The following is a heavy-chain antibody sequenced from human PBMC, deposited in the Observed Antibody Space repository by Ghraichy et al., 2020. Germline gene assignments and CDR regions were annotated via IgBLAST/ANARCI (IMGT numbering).Heavy chain of an antibody. Sequence: ASVKVSGKASGYTFTSYDINWVRQATGQGLEWMGWMNPNSGNTGYAQKFQGRVTMTRNTSISTAYMELSSLRSEDTAVYYCARAKVGYCSGGSCYSSYYYYYGMDVWGQGTTVTVSS. V-gene: IGHV1-8*01. J-gene: IGHJ6*02. CDR3: ARAKVGYCSGGSCYSSYYYYYGMDV. CDR2: MNPNSGNT. D-gene: IGHD2-15*01. CDR1: GYTFTSYD.